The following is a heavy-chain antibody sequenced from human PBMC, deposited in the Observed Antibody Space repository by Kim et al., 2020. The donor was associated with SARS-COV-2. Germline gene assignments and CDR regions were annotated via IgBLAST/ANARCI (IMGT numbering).Heavy chain of an antibody. D-gene: IGHD3-10*01. Sequence: GGSLRLSCAASGFTFSSYWMHWVRQAPGKGLLWVSRINSDGSSTSYADSVKGRFTISRDNAKNTLYLQMNSLRAEDTAVYYCARLLWFGESYLDYWGQGTLVTVSS. J-gene: IGHJ4*02. V-gene: IGHV3-74*01. CDR2: INSDGSST. CDR1: GFTFSSYW. CDR3: ARLLWFGESYLDY.